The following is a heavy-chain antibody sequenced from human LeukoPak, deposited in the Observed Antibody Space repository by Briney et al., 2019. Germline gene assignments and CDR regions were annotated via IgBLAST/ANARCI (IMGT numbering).Heavy chain of an antibody. Sequence: GGSLRLSCAASGFTVGTNYMSWVRQAPGKGLEWVSVIYSGGSTYYADSVKGRFTISRDNSKNTLYLQMNSLRAEDTAVYYCARARERLRGAFDIWGQGTMVTVSS. CDR3: ARARERLRGAFDI. CDR1: GFTVGTNY. D-gene: IGHD3-10*01. V-gene: IGHV3-53*01. CDR2: IYSGGST. J-gene: IGHJ3*02.